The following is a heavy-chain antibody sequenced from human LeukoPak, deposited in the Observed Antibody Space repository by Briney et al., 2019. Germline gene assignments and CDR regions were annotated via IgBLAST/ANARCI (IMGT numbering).Heavy chain of an antibody. CDR3: ARDTTANRYYYMDV. CDR1: GGSISSYY. J-gene: IGHJ6*03. CDR2: IYYSGST. V-gene: IGHV4-59*12. Sequence: SEALSLTCTVSGGSISSYYWSWIRQPPGKGLEWIGYIYYSGSTNYNPSLKSRVTISVDTSKNQFSLKLSSVTAADTAVYYCARDTTANRYYYMDVWGKGTTVTVSS. D-gene: IGHD4-11*01.